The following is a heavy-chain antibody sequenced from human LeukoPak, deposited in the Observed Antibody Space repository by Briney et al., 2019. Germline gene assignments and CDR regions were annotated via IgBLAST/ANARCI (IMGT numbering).Heavy chain of an antibody. CDR1: GYTFTSYY. Sequence: ASVKVSCKASGYTFTSYYMHWVRQAPGQGLEWMGLINPSGGSTSYAQKFQGRVTMTRDTSTSTVYMELSSLRSEDTAVYYCARALGSDYFDYWGQGTLVTVSS. V-gene: IGHV1-46*01. CDR3: ARALGSDYFDY. CDR2: INPSGGST. D-gene: IGHD1-26*01. J-gene: IGHJ4*02.